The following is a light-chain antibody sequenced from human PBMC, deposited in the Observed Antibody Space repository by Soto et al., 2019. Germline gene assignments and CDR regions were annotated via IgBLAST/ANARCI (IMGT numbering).Light chain of an antibody. CDR1: NTDVGGHHY. V-gene: IGLV2-14*01. CDR2: EVS. CDR3: SSYTSSSTDYV. Sequence: QSALTQPASVSGSPGQSISISCTGTNTDVGGHHYVSWYQQHPGKAPKLMIYEVSNRPSGVSNRFSGSKSGNTASLTISGLQAEDEADYYCSSYTSSSTDYVFGTGTKLTVL. J-gene: IGLJ1*01.